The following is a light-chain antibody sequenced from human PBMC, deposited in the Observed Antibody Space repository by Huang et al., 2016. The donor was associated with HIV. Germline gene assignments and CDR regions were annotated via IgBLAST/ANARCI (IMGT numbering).Light chain of an antibody. CDR3: MKSRQTPRT. Sequence: DIVMTQSPLSLPVTPGEPASISCRSSQSLLHSNGYNYLDWYLQKPGQSTQLLIYVGSNRASGVPDSFSGSGAGTDVTLKISRVEAEDVRVYHCMKSRQTPRTFGQGTKVEIK. CDR1: QSLLHSNGYNY. CDR2: VGS. J-gene: IGKJ1*01. V-gene: IGKV2-28*01.